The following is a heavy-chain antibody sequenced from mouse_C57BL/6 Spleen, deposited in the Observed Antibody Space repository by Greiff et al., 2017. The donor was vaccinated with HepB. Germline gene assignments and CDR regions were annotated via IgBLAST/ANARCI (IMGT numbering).Heavy chain of an antibody. Sequence: LVESGAELVKPGASVKISCKASGYAFSSYWMNWVKQRHGKGLEWIGQIYPGDGDTNYNGKFKGKATLTEDKASSTAYMQLSGLTSEDSAVYVCARGGYYGSSPLYLYFDVWGTGTTVTVSS. D-gene: IGHD1-1*01. J-gene: IGHJ1*03. CDR2: IYPGDGDT. CDR3: ARGGYYGSSPLYLYFDV. V-gene: IGHV1-80*01. CDR1: GYAFSSYW.